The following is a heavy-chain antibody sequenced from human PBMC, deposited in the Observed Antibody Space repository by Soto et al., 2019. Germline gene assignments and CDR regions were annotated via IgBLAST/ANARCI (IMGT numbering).Heavy chain of an antibody. D-gene: IGHD2-8*01. Sequence: QVQLVQSGAEMEKPGASVKVSCKASGYTFTSYGISWVRQAPGQGLEWMGWISSYIGNTKYAQKFQGRVTMTTDTSTSTAYMEVRSLRADDTAVYYCARDDVGYCTSDVYYTKPLDYWGQGALVTVSS. J-gene: IGHJ4*02. CDR3: ARDDVGYCTSDVYYTKPLDY. CDR2: ISSYIGNT. V-gene: IGHV1-18*01. CDR1: GYTFTSYG.